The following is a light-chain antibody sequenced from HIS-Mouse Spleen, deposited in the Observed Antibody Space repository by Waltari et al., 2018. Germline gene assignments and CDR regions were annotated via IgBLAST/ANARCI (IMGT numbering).Light chain of an antibody. Sequence: DIVMTQSPDSLAVSLGERATINCKSSQSVLYSSNNKNYLAWYQQKPGQPPKLLIYWGSTREFGVPDRFSGSGSGTDFTLTISSLQAEDVAVYYCQQYYSTPYTFGQGTKLEIK. J-gene: IGKJ2*01. V-gene: IGKV4-1*01. CDR1: QSVLYSSNNKNY. CDR3: QQYYSTPYT. CDR2: WGS.